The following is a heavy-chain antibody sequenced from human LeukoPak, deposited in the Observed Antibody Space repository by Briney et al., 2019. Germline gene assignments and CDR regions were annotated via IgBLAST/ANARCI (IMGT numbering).Heavy chain of an antibody. J-gene: IGHJ4*02. CDR3: AFEPKYYYDSSGLPPSDY. Sequence: PGGSLRLSCAASGFTFSSYSMNWVRQAPGKGLEWVSSISSSSSYIYYADSVKGRFTISRDNAKNSLYLQMNSLRAEDTAVYYCAFEPKYYYDSSGLPPSDYWGQGTLVTVSS. CDR1: GFTFSSYS. V-gene: IGHV3-21*01. D-gene: IGHD3-22*01. CDR2: ISSSSSYI.